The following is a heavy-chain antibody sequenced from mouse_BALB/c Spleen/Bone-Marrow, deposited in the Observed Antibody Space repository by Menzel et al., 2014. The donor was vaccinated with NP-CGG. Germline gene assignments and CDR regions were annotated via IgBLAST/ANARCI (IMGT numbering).Heavy chain of an antibody. Sequence: VQLQQSGTVLARPGASVKMSCKASGYTLTSYWMHWVKQRPGQGLEWIGAIYPGNSDTSYNQKFKGKAKLTAVTSTSTAYMELSSLTNEDSAVYYCTREGLLRLRYFDYWGQGTTLTVSS. J-gene: IGHJ2*01. V-gene: IGHV1-5*01. CDR2: IYPGNSDT. CDR3: TREGLLRLRYFDY. CDR1: GYTLTSYW. D-gene: IGHD1-2*01.